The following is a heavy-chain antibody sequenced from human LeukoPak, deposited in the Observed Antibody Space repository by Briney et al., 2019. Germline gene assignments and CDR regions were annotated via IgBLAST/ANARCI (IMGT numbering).Heavy chain of an antibody. D-gene: IGHD4-23*01. J-gene: IGHJ6*02. CDR3: ARDGGATVADYYYYGMDV. Sequence: ASVKVSCKASGYTFTGYYMHWVRQAPGQGLEWMGWINPNSGGTNYAQKFQGRVTMTRDTSISPAYMELSRLRSDDTAVYYCARDGGATVADYYYYGMDVWGQGTTVTVSS. CDR1: GYTFTGYY. CDR2: INPNSGGT. V-gene: IGHV1-2*02.